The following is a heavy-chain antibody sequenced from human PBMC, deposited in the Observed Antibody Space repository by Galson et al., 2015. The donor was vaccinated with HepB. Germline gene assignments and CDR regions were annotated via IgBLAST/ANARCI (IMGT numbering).Heavy chain of an antibody. CDR3: ANLHDSERDCSSTSCQGGAFDI. CDR1: GFTFSSYG. D-gene: IGHD2-2*01. J-gene: IGHJ3*02. Sequence: SLRLSCAASGFTFSSYGMHWVRQAPGKGLEWVAVISYDGSNKYYADSVKGRFTISRDNSKNTLYLQMNSLRAEDTAVYYCANLHDSERDCSSTSCQGGAFDIWGQGTMVTVSS. CDR2: ISYDGSNK. V-gene: IGHV3-30*18.